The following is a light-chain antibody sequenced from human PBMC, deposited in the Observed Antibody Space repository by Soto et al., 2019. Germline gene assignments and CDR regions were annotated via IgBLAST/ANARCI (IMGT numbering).Light chain of an antibody. CDR1: QSVSSY. J-gene: IGKJ1*01. V-gene: IGKV3-11*01. CDR2: DAS. Sequence: EIVLTQSPATLSLSPVERATLSCRASQSVSSYLAWYQQKPGQAPRLLIYDASNRATGIPARFSGSGSGTDFTLTISSLEPEDFAVYYCQQRSNWPPITFGQGTKVDI. CDR3: QQRSNWPPIT.